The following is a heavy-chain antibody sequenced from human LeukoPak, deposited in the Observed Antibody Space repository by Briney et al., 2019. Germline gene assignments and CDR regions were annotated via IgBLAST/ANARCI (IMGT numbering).Heavy chain of an antibody. Sequence: GGSLRLSYAASGFTFSSYSMNWVRRAPGKGLEWVSSISSSSSYIYYADSVKGRFTISRDNAKNSLYLQMNSLRAEDTAVYYCARDLMGIAYRGAFYYWGQGTLVTVSS. J-gene: IGHJ4*02. V-gene: IGHV3-21*04. CDR1: GFTFSSYS. CDR2: ISSSSSYI. D-gene: IGHD6-13*01. CDR3: ARDLMGIAYRGAFYY.